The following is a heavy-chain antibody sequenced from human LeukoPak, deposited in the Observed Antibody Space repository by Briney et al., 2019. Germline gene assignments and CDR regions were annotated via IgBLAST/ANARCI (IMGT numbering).Heavy chain of an antibody. D-gene: IGHD4-17*01. CDR1: GYTFTSYG. CDR2: ISAYNGNT. CDR3: ARAYGDYTTGNWYFDL. J-gene: IGHJ2*01. Sequence: ASVKVSCKASGYTFTSYGISWVRQAPGQGLEWMGWISAYNGNTNYAQKLQGRVTITRNTSISTAYMELSSLRSEDTAVYYCARAYGDYTTGNWYFDLWGRGTLVTVSS. V-gene: IGHV1-18*01.